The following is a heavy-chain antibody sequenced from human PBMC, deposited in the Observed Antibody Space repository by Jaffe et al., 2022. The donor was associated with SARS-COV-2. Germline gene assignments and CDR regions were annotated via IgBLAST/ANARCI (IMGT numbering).Heavy chain of an antibody. V-gene: IGHV7-4-1*02. CDR1: GYTFTSYA. CDR2: INTNTGSP. J-gene: IGHJ4*02. D-gene: IGHD2-2*01. CDR3: TRESRGWEYQVLPFDY. Sequence: QVQLVQSGSELKKPGASVKISCKASGYTFTSYAINWVRQAPGQGLEWMGWINTNTGSPRYGQDFTGHYVFSLDSSVRTAYLQINNLKAEDTAVYYCTRESRGWEYQVLPFDYWGRGTLVTVSS.